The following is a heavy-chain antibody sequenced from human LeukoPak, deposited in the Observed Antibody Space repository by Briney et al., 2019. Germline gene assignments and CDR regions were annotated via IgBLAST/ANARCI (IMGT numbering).Heavy chain of an antibody. Sequence: ASVKVSCKASGYTFTSYGFNWVRQAPGQGLEWMGWISVYNGNTKYAQKFQGRVTLTTDTSTSTVYMEMTSLRSDDTALYFCARDQRPSYDSNWGDAYDIWGQGTMVTVSS. CDR3: ARDQRPSYDSNWGDAYDI. V-gene: IGHV1-18*04. J-gene: IGHJ3*02. D-gene: IGHD3-22*01. CDR2: ISVYNGNT. CDR1: GYTFTSYG.